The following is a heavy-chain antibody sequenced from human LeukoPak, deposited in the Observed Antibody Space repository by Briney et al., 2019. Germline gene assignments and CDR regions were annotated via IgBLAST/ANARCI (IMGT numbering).Heavy chain of an antibody. D-gene: IGHD2-21*02. J-gene: IGHJ4*02. Sequence: SETLSLTCAVYGGSFSGYYWSWIRQPPGKGLEWIGEINHSGSTNYNPSLKSRVTISVDTSKNQFSLKLSSVTAADTAVYYCARGRGIVAVTAIISKYYFDYWGQGTLVTVSS. CDR3: ARGRGIVAVTAIISKYYFDY. CDR1: GGSFSGYY. CDR2: INHSGST. V-gene: IGHV4-34*01.